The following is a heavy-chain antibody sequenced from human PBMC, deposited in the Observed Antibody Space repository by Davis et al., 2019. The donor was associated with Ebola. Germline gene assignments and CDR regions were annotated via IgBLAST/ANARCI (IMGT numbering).Heavy chain of an antibody. Sequence: HTGGSLRLSCAASGFSGFTFSYYWMHWVRQAPGKGLVWVSRINSDGSSTSYADSVKGRFTISRDNAKNTLYLQMNSLRVEDTAVYYCARERQLWGYYYYSMDVWGQGTTVTVSS. J-gene: IGHJ6*02. CDR3: ARERQLWGYYYYSMDV. D-gene: IGHD6-6*01. V-gene: IGHV3-74*01. CDR1: GFSGFTFSYYW. CDR2: INSDGSST.